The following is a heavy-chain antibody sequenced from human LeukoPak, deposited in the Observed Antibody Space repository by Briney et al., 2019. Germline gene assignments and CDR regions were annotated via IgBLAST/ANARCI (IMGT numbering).Heavy chain of an antibody. CDR3: ARWYYGDYESWFDP. J-gene: IGHJ5*02. V-gene: IGHV1-18*01. Sequence: ASVKVSCKASGYTFTSYGISWVRQAPGQGLEWMGWISAYNGNTNYAQKLQGRATMTTDTSTSTAYMELRSLRSDDTAVYYCARWYYGDYESWFDPWGQGTLVTVSS. D-gene: IGHD4-17*01. CDR1: GYTFTSYG. CDR2: ISAYNGNT.